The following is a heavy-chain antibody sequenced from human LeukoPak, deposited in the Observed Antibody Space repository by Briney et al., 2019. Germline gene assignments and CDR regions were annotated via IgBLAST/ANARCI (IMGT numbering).Heavy chain of an antibody. D-gene: IGHD4-23*01. CDR1: GFTFSSYA. CDR3: AKGINSKGYYCVDV. V-gene: IGHV3-23*01. J-gene: IGHJ6*02. CDR2: INISGDTT. Sequence: GGSLRLSCAASGFTFSSYAMSWVRQAPGKGLEWVSIINISGDTTNYADSVKGRFTISRDSSKNTLYLQMNSLRAEDTALYYCAKGINSKGYYCVDVWGQGTTVTVPS.